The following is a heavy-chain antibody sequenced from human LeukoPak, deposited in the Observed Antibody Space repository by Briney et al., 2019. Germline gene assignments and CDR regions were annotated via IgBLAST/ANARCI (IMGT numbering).Heavy chain of an antibody. CDR3: ARYPAVVVPAAIKRGWFDP. V-gene: IGHV5-51*01. J-gene: IGHJ5*02. Sequence: PGESLKISCKGSGYSFTSYWIGWVRQMPGKGLEWMGIIYPGDSDTRYSPSFQGQVTISADKSISAAYLQWSSLRASDTAMYYCARYPAVVVPAAIKRGWFDPWGQGTLVTVSS. CDR1: GYSFTSYW. D-gene: IGHD2-2*01. CDR2: IYPGDSDT.